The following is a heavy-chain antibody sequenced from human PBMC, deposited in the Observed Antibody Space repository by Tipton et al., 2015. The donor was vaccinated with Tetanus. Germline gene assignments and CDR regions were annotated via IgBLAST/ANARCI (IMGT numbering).Heavy chain of an antibody. CDR1: GGSITGYF. CDR2: ISYKGST. Sequence: TLSLTCSVSGGSITGYFWGWIRQPPGKGLEWIGSISYKGSTYYNPSLKSRVTMSVDTSKNQFSLRLRSVTAADTAMYYCARLSSSANDAHGFDIWGQGTMVTVSS. J-gene: IGHJ3*02. CDR3: ARLSSSANDAHGFDI. D-gene: IGHD2-8*01. V-gene: IGHV4-39*01.